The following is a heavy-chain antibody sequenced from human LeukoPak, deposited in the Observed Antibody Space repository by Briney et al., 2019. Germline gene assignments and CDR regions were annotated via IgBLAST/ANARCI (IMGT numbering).Heavy chain of an antibody. CDR1: GFTFSTYA. D-gene: IGHD1-26*01. J-gene: IGHJ1*01. CDR3: AKKVVVRATSPYSDFQD. CDR2: IRNSGDNT. V-gene: IGHV3-23*01. Sequence: QSGGSLRLSCAASGFTFSTYAMSWVRQAPGKGLEWVSGIRNSGDNTYYADSVKGRFTISRDNSRNTLSLQMNSLRAEDTAIYYCAKKVVVRATSPYSDFQDWGEGTLVTVSS.